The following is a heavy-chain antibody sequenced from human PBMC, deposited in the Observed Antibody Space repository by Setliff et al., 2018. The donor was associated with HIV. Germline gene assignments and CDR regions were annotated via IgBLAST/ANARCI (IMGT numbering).Heavy chain of an antibody. Sequence: AASVKVPCKASGYTFTRYGLNWVRQAPGQGLAWMGWINSYKGNTKFAQKVQGSVTMTTDTSTSTVYSGLRNLRPDDTAVYFCARGGPARVALMYWFDPWGQGTLVTVSS. D-gene: IGHD2-21*01. J-gene: IGHJ5*02. CDR2: INSYKGNT. CDR1: GYTFTRYG. CDR3: ARGGPARVALMYWFDP. V-gene: IGHV1-18*01.